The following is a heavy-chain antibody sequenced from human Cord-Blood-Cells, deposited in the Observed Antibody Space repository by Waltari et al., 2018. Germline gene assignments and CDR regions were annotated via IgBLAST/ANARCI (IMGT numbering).Heavy chain of an antibody. J-gene: IGHJ4*02. CDR2: FEPEDGET. D-gene: IGHD2-15*01. CDR3: AMWKYGGKRHFDY. CDR1: GYTLAELF. V-gene: IGHV1-24*01. Sequence: VQLAPSGDADKTPGASVKDTCMVHGYTLAELFMHWVQQAPGKGLEWMGGFEPEDGETIYAQKFQGRVTMTEDTSTDTAYMELSSLRSEDTAVYYCAMWKYGGKRHFDYWGQGTLVTVSS.